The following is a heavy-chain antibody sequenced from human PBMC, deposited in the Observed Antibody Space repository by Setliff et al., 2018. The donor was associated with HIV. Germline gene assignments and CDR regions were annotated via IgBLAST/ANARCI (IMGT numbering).Heavy chain of an antibody. D-gene: IGHD6-19*01. V-gene: IGHV3-23*01. CDR2: ISGGGGNT. CDR1: GFTFSSYA. J-gene: IGHJ4*02. CDR3: AKDILGMPVAGGFDY. Sequence: GGSLRLSCAASGFTFSSYAMSWVRQAPGKGLEWVSAISGGGGNTYHADSVKGRFTISRDNSKNTLYLQMNSLRAEDAAVYYCAKDILGMPVAGGFDYWGPGTLVTVSS.